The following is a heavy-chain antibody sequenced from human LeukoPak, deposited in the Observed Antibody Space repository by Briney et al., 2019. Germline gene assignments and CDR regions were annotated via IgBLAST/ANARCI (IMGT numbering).Heavy chain of an antibody. Sequence: GGSLRLSCAASGFTFSSYAMSWVRQAPGKGLEWVSAISGSGGSTYYADSVKGRFTISRDNSKDTLYLQMNSLRAEDTAVYYCAKFHRYGGKYYFDYWGQGTLVTVSS. J-gene: IGHJ4*02. CDR1: GFTFSSYA. V-gene: IGHV3-23*01. D-gene: IGHD4-17*01. CDR2: ISGSGGST. CDR3: AKFHRYGGKYYFDY.